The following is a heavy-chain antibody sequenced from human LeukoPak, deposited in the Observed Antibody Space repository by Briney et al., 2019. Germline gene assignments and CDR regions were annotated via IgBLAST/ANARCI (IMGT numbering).Heavy chain of an antibody. J-gene: IGHJ4*02. Sequence: ASVKVSCKASGYTFTGYYMHWVRQAPGQGLEWMGWINPNSGGTNYAQKFQGRVTMTRDTSISTACMELSRLRSDDTAVYYCARDSSNSSSDFCDYWGQGTLVTVSS. CDR1: GYTFTGYY. V-gene: IGHV1-2*02. CDR2: INPNSGGT. D-gene: IGHD6-6*01. CDR3: ARDSSNSSSDFCDY.